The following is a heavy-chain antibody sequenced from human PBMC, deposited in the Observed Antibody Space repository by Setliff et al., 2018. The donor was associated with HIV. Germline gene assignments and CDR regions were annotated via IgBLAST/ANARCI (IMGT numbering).Heavy chain of an antibody. CDR2: IYNSG. V-gene: IGHV4-59*11. J-gene: IGHJ4*02. Sequence: SETLSLTCTVSGGSISSHYWSWIRQPPGKGLEWIGYIYNSGNYNPSLKSRVIMAVDTSKNEFSLKLSSVTAADTAVYYCARLIVSWGKGDYFDSWGQGTLVTVSS. CDR3: ARLIVSWGKGDYFDS. CDR1: GGSISSHY. D-gene: IGHD6-13*01.